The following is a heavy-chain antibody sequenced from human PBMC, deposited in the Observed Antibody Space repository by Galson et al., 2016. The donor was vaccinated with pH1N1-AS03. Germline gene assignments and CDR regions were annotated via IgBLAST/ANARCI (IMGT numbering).Heavy chain of an antibody. CDR2: ISGSGAGI. D-gene: IGHD6-13*01. CDR3: AAGILQQLAYPLTY. J-gene: IGHJ4*02. CDR1: GFGFNIYA. Sequence: SLRLSCAASGFGFNIYAMSWVRQAPGKGLQWVSGISGSGAGIYYADSLKGRFSISRDNSRNTLYLQVNGLRAEDTAVYFCAAGILQQLAYPLTYWGQGTLVTVSS. V-gene: IGHV3-23*01.